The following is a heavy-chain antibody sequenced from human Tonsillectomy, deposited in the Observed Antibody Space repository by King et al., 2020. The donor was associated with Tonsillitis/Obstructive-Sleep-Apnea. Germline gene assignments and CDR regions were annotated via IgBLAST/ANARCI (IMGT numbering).Heavy chain of an antibody. V-gene: IGHV3-7*03. Sequence: QLVQSGGGLVQPGGSLRLSCAASGFTFSSYWMSWVRQAPGKGLEWVANIKQDGSEKSYVDSVKGRFTISRDNAKNSLYLQMNSLRAEDTAVYYCARELTWLQLVGPLDYCGQGTLFTVSS. CDR2: IKQDGSEK. CDR1: GFTFSSYW. CDR3: ARELTWLQLVGPLDY. D-gene: IGHD5-24*01. J-gene: IGHJ4*02.